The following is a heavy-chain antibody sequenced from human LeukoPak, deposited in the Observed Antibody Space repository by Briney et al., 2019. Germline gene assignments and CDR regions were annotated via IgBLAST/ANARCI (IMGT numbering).Heavy chain of an antibody. V-gene: IGHV3-74*01. CDR3: AREDPVSGWFDP. J-gene: IGHJ5*02. Sequence: GGSLRLSCAASGFTFSSYAMSWVRQDPGKGLVWVSRINSDGSSTSYADSVKGRFTISRDNAKNTLYLQMNSLRAEDTAVYYCAREDPVSGWFDPWGQGTLVTVSS. CDR2: INSDGSST. CDR1: GFTFSSYA.